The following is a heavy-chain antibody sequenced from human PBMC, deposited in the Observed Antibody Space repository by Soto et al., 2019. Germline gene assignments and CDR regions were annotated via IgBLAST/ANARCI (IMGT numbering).Heavy chain of an antibody. Sequence: SVKVSCKASGGTFSSYAISWVRQAPGQGLEWMGGIIPIFGTANYAQKFQGRVTITADESTSTAYMELSSLRSEDTAVYYCARESDYGDYVFDYWGQGTLVTVSS. CDR2: IIPIFGTA. CDR3: ARESDYGDYVFDY. V-gene: IGHV1-69*13. D-gene: IGHD4-17*01. CDR1: GGTFSSYA. J-gene: IGHJ4*02.